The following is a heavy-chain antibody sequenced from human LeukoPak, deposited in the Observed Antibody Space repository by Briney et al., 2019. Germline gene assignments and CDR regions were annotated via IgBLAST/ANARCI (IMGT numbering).Heavy chain of an antibody. D-gene: IGHD3-10*01. CDR2: IYYSGST. CDR1: GGSISSSSYY. J-gene: IGHJ4*02. CDR3: ARPSNYYGSGSYGY. Sequence: SETLSLTXTVSGGSISSSSYYWGWIRQPPGKGLEWIGSIYYSGSTYYNPSLKSRVTISVDTSKNQFSLKLSSVTAADTAVYYCARPSNYYGSGSYGYWGQGTLVTVSS. V-gene: IGHV4-39*01.